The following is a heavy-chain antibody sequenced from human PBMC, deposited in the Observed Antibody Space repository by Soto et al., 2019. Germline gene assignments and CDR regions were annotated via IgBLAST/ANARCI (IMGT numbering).Heavy chain of an antibody. CDR2: IYHGGST. J-gene: IGHJ6*03. D-gene: IGHD1-26*01. CDR1: SGSISSSNW. V-gene: IGHV4-4*02. Sequence: QVQLQESGPGLVKPSGTLSLTCAVSSGSISSSNWWSWVRQPPGKGLEWIGEIYHGGSTNYNPSLKSRVTIAVDKSKNQFSLKLSSVTAADTAVYYCARRSSEYYYYYMDVWGKGTTVTVSS. CDR3: ARRSSEYYYYYMDV.